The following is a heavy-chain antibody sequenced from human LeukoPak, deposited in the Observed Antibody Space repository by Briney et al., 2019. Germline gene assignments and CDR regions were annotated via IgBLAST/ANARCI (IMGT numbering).Heavy chain of an antibody. V-gene: IGHV4-4*07. J-gene: IGHJ4*02. CDR3: ARQPSGYSYGYDY. Sequence: SETLSLTCSVSSGSITSHFWSWIRQPAGKGLEWIGRISTTGSTNYNPSLKSRVTMSVDTSTNQLSLKLSSVTAADTAVYYCARQPSGYSYGYDYWGQGTLVTVSS. D-gene: IGHD5-18*01. CDR1: SGSITSHF. CDR2: ISTTGST.